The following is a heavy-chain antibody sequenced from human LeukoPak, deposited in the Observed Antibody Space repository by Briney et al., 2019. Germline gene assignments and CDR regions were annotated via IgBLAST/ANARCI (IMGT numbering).Heavy chain of an antibody. CDR2: ISHGGST. J-gene: IGHJ4*02. D-gene: IGHD5-18*01. CDR1: GYSISSGHY. V-gene: IGHV4-38-2*01. Sequence: SETLSLTCGVSGYSISSGHYWGWIRQPPGKGLQWIGSISHGGSTSFTPSLESRVTISLDTSKTSFSLNLTSVTAADTAMYYCVGHGGPYSYGYSGVFFWGQGTLVTVSS. CDR3: VGHGGPYSYGYSGVFF.